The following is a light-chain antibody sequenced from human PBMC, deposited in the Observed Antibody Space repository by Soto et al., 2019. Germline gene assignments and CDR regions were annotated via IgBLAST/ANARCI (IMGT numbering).Light chain of an antibody. Sequence: QSVMTQPPSVSAAPGQKVTISCSGSSSNIGGNSVSWYQQLPGTAPKLLIYDDNKRPSGIPDRFSGSKSGTSATLGITGFQTGDEADYYCGSYTNINTRACVFGTGTQLTVL. J-gene: IGLJ7*01. V-gene: IGLV1-51*01. CDR2: DDN. CDR1: SSNIGGNS. CDR3: GSYTNINTRACV.